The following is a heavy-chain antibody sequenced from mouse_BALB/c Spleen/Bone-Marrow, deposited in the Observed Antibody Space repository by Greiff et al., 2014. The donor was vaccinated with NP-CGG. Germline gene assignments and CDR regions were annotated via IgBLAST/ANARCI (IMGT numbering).Heavy chain of an antibody. CDR2: IRNKANGYTT. CDR3: AREGVYYGNPYWYFDV. Sequence: EVQLVESGGGLVQPGGSLRLSCATSGFTFTDYYMSWVRQPPGKALEWLGFIRNKANGYTTEYSASVKGRFTISRDNSQGILYLQMNTLRAEDSATYYCAREGVYYGNPYWYFDVWGAGTTVTVSS. J-gene: IGHJ1*01. D-gene: IGHD2-1*01. V-gene: IGHV7-3*02. CDR1: GFTFTDYY.